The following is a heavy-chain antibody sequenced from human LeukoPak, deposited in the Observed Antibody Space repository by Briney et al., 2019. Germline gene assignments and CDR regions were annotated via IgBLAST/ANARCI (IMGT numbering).Heavy chain of an antibody. J-gene: IGHJ4*02. D-gene: IGHD3-10*01. CDR1: GFTFSDYY. V-gene: IGHV3-11*06. CDR2: ISSSSSYT. CDR3: ARDQHGSGSYYGYYFDY. Sequence: GGSLRLSCAASGFTFSDYYMSWIRQPPGKGLEWVSYISSSSSYTNYADSVKGRFTISRDNAKNSLYLQMNSLRAEDTAVYYCARDQHGSGSYYGYYFDYWGQGTLVTVSS.